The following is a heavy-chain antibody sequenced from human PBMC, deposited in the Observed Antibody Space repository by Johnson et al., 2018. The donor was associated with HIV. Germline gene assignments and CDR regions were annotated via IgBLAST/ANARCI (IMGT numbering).Heavy chain of an antibody. J-gene: IGHJ3*02. CDR2: IRYDGSEK. CDR1: GFVFSDYV. CDR3: ARDATYYYDSSGYHDAFYI. D-gene: IGHD3-22*01. V-gene: IGHV3-30*02. Sequence: VQLVESGGGLIQPGGSLTLSCAASGFVFSDYVMHWVRQAPGKGLDWVTFIRYDGSEKYYVDSVKGRFTISRDNAKNSLYLQMNSLRAEDTAVYYCARDATYYYDSSGYHDAFYIWGQGTMVTVSS.